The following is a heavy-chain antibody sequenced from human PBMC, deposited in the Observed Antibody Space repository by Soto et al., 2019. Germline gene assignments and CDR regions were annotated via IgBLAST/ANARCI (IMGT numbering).Heavy chain of an antibody. D-gene: IGHD2-2*01. J-gene: IGHJ5*02. CDR1: GGSISSGDYY. CDR2: IYYSGST. V-gene: IGHV4-30-4*01. Sequence: PSETLSLTCTVSGGSISSGDYYWSWIRQPPGKGLEWIGYIYYSGSTYYNPSLKRRVTISVDTSKNQFSLKLSSVTAADTAVYYCARDSERGDCSSTSCQGYNWFDPWGQGTLVTVSS. CDR3: ARDSERGDCSSTSCQGYNWFDP.